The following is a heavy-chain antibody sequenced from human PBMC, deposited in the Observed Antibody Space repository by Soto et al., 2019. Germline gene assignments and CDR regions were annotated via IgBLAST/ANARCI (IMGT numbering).Heavy chain of an antibody. CDR1: GFALTYIGED. J-gene: IGHJ6*02. Sequence: QITLKESGPTLVKPTQTLTLTCTFSGFALTYIGEDVCWIRQPPGKALEWLALVYWDDDKRSNPSLRNRLTITKDTPKKQVVLTMTNMDPVDTATYYCVQSRCGGDCRTFYSSHAYYGLDVWGQGTTVTVSS. CDR3: VQSRCGGDCRTFYSSHAYYGLDV. D-gene: IGHD2-21*02. V-gene: IGHV2-5*02. CDR2: VYWDDDK.